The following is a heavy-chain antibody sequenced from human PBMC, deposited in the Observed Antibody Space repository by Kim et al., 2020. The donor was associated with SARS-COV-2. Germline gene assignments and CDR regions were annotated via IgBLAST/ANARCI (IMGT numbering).Heavy chain of an antibody. D-gene: IGHD3-22*01. CDR1: GGSISSSSYY. CDR2: IYYSGST. J-gene: IGHJ5*02. V-gene: IGHV4-39*01. CDR3: ARRRTRVHYDSSYNWFDP. Sequence: SETLSLTCTVSGGSISSSSYYWGWIRQPPGKGLEWIGSIYYSGSTYYNPSLKSRVTISVDTSKNQFSLKLSSVTAADTAVYYCARRRTRVHYDSSYNWFDPWGQGTLVTVSS.